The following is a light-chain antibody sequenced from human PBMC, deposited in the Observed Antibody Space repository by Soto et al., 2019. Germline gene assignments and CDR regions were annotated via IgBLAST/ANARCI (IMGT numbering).Light chain of an antibody. CDR3: AAWDDTLKRYV. V-gene: IGLV1-44*01. Sequence: QSVLPHPPSASETPGHTVSISCSGSNSNIASNTVNWYQHLPGTAPKLLIYYNNQRPSGVPDRFSGSKSGTSASLAISGLQSEDESDYYCAAWDDTLKRYVFGTGTKVTVL. CDR2: YNN. CDR1: NSNIASNT. J-gene: IGLJ1*01.